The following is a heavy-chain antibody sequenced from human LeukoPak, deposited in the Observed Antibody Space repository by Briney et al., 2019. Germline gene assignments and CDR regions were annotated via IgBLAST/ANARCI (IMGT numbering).Heavy chain of an antibody. J-gene: IGHJ3*02. Sequence: SETLSLTCTVSGGSISSSSYYWGWSRQPPGKGLEWIGSIYYSGSTYYNPSLKNRVTISVDTSKNQFSLKLSSVTAADTAVYYCARGRGALAFDIWGQGTMVTVSS. CDR1: GGSISSSSYY. D-gene: IGHD3-10*01. V-gene: IGHV4-39*07. CDR3: ARGRGALAFDI. CDR2: IYYSGST.